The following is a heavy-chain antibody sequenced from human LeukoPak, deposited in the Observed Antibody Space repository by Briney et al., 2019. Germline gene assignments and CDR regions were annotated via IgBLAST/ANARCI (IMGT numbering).Heavy chain of an antibody. CDR1: GFTFDDYA. J-gene: IGHJ4*02. CDR3: AKDRSRDFWSGYFDY. CDR2: ISWNSGSI. Sequence: GRSLRLSCAASGFTFDDYAMHWVRQAPGKGLEWVSGISWNSGSIGYADSVKGRFTISRDNAKNSLYLQMNSLRAEDMALYYCAKDRSRDFWSGYFDYWGQGTLVTVSS. D-gene: IGHD3-3*01. V-gene: IGHV3-9*03.